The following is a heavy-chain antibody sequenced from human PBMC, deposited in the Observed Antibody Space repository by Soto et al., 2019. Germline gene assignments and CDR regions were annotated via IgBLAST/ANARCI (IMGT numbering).Heavy chain of an antibody. CDR2: VNHLETT. V-gene: IGHV4-30-2*01. CDR1: GASITYGGYS. J-gene: IGHJ4*02. Sequence: SETLSLTCTVSGASITYGGYSWSWIRQTPGKGLEWIGYVNHLETTFYNPSFESRLTLSIDRAKNQFSLNLNSMSAADRAVYFCARGGGSDSFDYWGQGILVTVSS. CDR3: ARGGGSDSFDY. D-gene: IGHD1-26*01.